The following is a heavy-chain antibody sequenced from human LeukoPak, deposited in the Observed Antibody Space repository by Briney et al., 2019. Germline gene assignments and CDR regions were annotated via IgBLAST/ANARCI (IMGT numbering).Heavy chain of an antibody. CDR2: IIPIFGTA. D-gene: IGHD5-24*01. J-gene: IGHJ4*02. CDR1: GGTLSSYA. CDR3: AKTPVGMVPLDY. Sequence: GASVKVSCKASGGTLSSYAISWVRQAPGQGPEWMGGIIPIFGTANYAQKFQGRVTITADKSTTTAYMNLSSLRSEDTAVYYCAKTPVGMVPLDYWGQGTLVTVSS. V-gene: IGHV1-69*06.